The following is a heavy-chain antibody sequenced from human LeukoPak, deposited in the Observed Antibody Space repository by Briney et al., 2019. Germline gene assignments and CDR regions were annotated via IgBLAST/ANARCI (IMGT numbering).Heavy chain of an antibody. Sequence: GGSLRLSCAASGFTFSSYGMHWVRQAPGKGLEWVAFIRYDGSNKYYADYVKGRFTISRDNSKNSLFVQMNSLRAEDTAVYFCAKSRSGSANWALQIFDNWGQGTLVTVSS. CDR2: IRYDGSNK. D-gene: IGHD1-1*01. J-gene: IGHJ4*02. CDR3: AKSRSGSANWALQIFDN. V-gene: IGHV3-30*02. CDR1: GFTFSSYG.